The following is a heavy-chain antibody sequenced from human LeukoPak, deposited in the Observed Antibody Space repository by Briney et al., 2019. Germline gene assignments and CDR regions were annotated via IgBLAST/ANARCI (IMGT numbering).Heavy chain of an antibody. D-gene: IGHD3-22*01. J-gene: IGHJ3*02. CDR2: IYTSGST. CDR1: GGSISSYY. CDR3: ARDRDYYDSSAFDI. Sequence: SETLSLTCTVSGGSISSYYWSWIRQPAGKRLEWIGRIYTSGSTNYNPSLKSRVTMSVDTSKNQFSLKLSSVTAADTAVYYCARDRDYYDSSAFDIWGQGTMVTVSS. V-gene: IGHV4-4*07.